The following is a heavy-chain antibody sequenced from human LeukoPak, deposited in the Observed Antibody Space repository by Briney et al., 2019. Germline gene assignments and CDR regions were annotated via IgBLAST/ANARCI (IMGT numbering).Heavy chain of an antibody. J-gene: IGHJ4*02. CDR3: ARDPRDGYNGFDY. Sequence: ASVKVSCKASGYTFTSYQMHWVRQAPGQGLEWMGIMNPSGGSTSYAQKFQGRVTMTSDMSTSTVYMELSSLRSEDTAVYFCARDPRDGYNGFDYWGQGTLVTVSS. D-gene: IGHD5-24*01. CDR2: MNPSGGST. V-gene: IGHV1-46*01. CDR1: GYTFTSYQ.